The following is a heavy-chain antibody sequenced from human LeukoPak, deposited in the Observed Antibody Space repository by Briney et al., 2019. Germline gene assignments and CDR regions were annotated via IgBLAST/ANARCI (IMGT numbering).Heavy chain of an antibody. J-gene: IGHJ4*02. CDR2: ITGSGDRT. Sequence: GGSLRLSRAASGFTFDIHAINWVRQAPGKGLEWVSGITGSGDRTDYAESVKGRFTISRDNSASMLFLQMHSLRAEDTAIYYCAIDRCTNSWCSIDYWGQGTPVTVSS. V-gene: IGHV3-23*01. CDR1: GFTFDIHA. CDR3: AIDRCTNSWCSIDY. D-gene: IGHD6-13*01.